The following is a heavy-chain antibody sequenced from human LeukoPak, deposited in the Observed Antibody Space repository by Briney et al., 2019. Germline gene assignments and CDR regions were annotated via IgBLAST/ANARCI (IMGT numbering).Heavy chain of an antibody. CDR3: ARGGSIVGATPHDAFDI. J-gene: IGHJ3*02. V-gene: IGHV4-59*01. CDR1: GGSLSSYF. CDR2: IYNIGST. D-gene: IGHD1-26*01. Sequence: SETLSLTCTVSGGSLSSYFWSCIRQPPGKGLEWIGYIYNIGSTRYNPSLKSRVAISVDTSKNQVSLRLSSVTAADTAVYYCARGGSIVGATPHDAFDIWGQGTVVTVS.